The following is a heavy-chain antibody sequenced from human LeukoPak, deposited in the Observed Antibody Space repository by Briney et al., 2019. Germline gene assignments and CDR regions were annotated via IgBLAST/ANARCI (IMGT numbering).Heavy chain of an antibody. CDR2: IYTSGST. Sequence: PSETLSLTCTVSGGSISSYYWSWIRQPPGKGLEWIGYIYTSGSTNYNPSLKSRVTISVDTSNTQFSLKLSSVTAANTAVYYCARHAGFYYGSGSYYTYNWFDPWGQGTLVTVSS. CDR1: GGSISSYY. V-gene: IGHV4-59*08. J-gene: IGHJ5*02. CDR3: ARHAGFYYGSGSYYTYNWFDP. D-gene: IGHD3-10*01.